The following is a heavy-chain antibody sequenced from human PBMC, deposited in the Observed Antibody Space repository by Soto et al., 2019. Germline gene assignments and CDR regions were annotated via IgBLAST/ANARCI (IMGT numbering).Heavy chain of an antibody. CDR1: GFSFRTYP. CDR2: ISYDGSSE. J-gene: IGHJ4*02. CDR3: ATSSGYLNYFDY. D-gene: IGHD6-19*01. Sequence: PGESLKISCVDSGFSFRTYPMHWVRQAPGKGLEWVALISYDGSSEAYGESVRDRFTVSRDNSKNTLYLQLNSLRPEDTAVYYCATSSGYLNYFDYWGQGTLVTVSS. V-gene: IGHV3-30-3*01.